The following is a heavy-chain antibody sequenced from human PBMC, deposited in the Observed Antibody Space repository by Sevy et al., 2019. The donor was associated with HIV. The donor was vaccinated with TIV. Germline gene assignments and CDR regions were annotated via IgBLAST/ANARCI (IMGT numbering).Heavy chain of an antibody. D-gene: IGHD2-2*01. CDR2: MDYSGSS. Sequence: SETLSLTCTVSGGSISSYYWKWIRQPPGKGLEWIGYMDYSGSSSYNPSLKGRVSISLDTSKNQFSLTLTSVTAADTAVYYCARAGGSTDWGIDVWGQGTTVTVSS. V-gene: IGHV4-59*01. CDR3: ARAGGSTDWGIDV. CDR1: GGSISSYY. J-gene: IGHJ6*02.